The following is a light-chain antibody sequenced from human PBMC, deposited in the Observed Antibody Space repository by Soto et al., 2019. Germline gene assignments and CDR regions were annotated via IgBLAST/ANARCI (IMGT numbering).Light chain of an antibody. Sequence: EIVLTQSPGTLSLSPGERATLSCRASQSVRSNYLAWYQQKPGQAPRFLIYGASSRATGIPDRFTGSGSGTDFTLTISRLEPEDFAVYYCQQYGSSLWTFGQGTKVEIK. CDR1: QSVRSNY. CDR3: QQYGSSLWT. J-gene: IGKJ1*01. CDR2: GAS. V-gene: IGKV3-20*01.